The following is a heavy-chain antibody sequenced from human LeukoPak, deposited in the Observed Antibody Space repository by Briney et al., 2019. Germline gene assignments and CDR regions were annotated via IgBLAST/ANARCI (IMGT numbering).Heavy chain of an antibody. V-gene: IGHV1-18*01. J-gene: IGHJ4*02. CDR1: GYTFTSYG. Sequence: ASVKVSCKASGYTFTSYGISWVRQAPGQGLEWMGWISAYNGNTNYAQKLQGRVTMTTDTSTSTAYMALRSLRSDDTAVYYCARDQADYYDSSGVDYWGQGTLVTVSS. CDR3: ARDQADYYDSSGVDY. D-gene: IGHD3-22*01. CDR2: ISAYNGNT.